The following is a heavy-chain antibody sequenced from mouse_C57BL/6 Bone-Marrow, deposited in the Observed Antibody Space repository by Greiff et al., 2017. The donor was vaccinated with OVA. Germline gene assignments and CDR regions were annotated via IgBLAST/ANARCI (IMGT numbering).Heavy chain of an antibody. D-gene: IGHD2-5*01. Sequence: EVKLVESGEGLVKPGGSLKLSCAASGFTFSSYAMSWVRQTPEKRLEWVAYISSGGDYIYYADTVKGRFTISRDNARNTLYLQMSSLKSEDTAMYYCTRRYYSNYVYYFDYWGQGTTLTVSS. J-gene: IGHJ2*01. CDR1: GFTFSSYA. CDR3: TRRYYSNYVYYFDY. CDR2: ISSGGDYI. V-gene: IGHV5S21*01.